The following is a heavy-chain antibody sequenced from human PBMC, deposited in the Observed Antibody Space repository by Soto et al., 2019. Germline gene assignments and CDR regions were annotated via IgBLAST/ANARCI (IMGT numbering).Heavy chain of an antibody. D-gene: IGHD3-10*01. CDR1: NASISSRKW. J-gene: IGHJ3*02. V-gene: IGHV4-4*02. Sequence: PSETLSLTCTVSNASISSRKWWTWVRQTPGKGLEWIGEIYHSGSINHNPSLKSRVTMSVDKSKNQFSLKMTSVTAADTGVYYCASKFGELLADAFDILGQGTGGTVSS. CDR3: ASKFGELLADAFDI. CDR2: IYHSGSI.